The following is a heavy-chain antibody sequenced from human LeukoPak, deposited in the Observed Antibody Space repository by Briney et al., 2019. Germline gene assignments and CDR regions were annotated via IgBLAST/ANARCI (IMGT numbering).Heavy chain of an antibody. J-gene: IGHJ4*02. V-gene: IGHV4-34*01. D-gene: IGHD1-26*01. CDR1: GGSFSGYY. Sequence: PSETLSLTCAVYGGSFSGYYWSWIRQPPGKGLEWIGEINHSGSTNYNPSLKSRVTISVDTSKNQFSLKLSSVTAADTAVYYCARGRHSPYWGQGTLVTVSS. CDR3: ARGRHSPY. CDR2: INHSGST.